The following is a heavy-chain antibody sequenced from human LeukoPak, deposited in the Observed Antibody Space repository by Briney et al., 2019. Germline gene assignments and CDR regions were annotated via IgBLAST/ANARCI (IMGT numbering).Heavy chain of an antibody. J-gene: IGHJ4*02. V-gene: IGHV1-2*02. D-gene: IGHD2-15*01. CDR2: INPNSGGT. CDR3: AREGYCSGGSCYSGFDY. Sequence: GASVKVSCKASGYTFTSYYMHWVRQAPGQGLEWMGWINPNSGGTNYAQKFQGRVTMTRDTSISTAYMELSRLRSDDTAVYYCAREGYCSGGSCYSGFDYWGQGTLVTVSS. CDR1: GYTFTSYY.